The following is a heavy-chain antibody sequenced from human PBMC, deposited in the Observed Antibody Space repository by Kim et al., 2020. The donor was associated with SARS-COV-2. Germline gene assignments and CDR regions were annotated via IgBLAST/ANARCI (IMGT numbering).Heavy chain of an antibody. D-gene: IGHD2-21*02. J-gene: IGHJ4*02. Sequence: GGSLRLSCAASGFTFSSYSMNWVRQAPGKGLEWVSSISSSSSYIYYADSVKGRFTISRDNAKNSLYLQMNSVRAEDTAVYYCARDSVVTAICDYWGQGTLVTVSS. V-gene: IGHV3-21*01. CDR3: ARDSVVTAICDY. CDR1: GFTFSSYS. CDR2: ISSSSSYI.